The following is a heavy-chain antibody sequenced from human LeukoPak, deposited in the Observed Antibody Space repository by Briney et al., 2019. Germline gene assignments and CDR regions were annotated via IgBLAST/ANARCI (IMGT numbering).Heavy chain of an antibody. CDR2: IWYDGTNK. J-gene: IGHJ4*02. CDR1: GFTFSRYG. V-gene: IGHV3-33*01. Sequence: GRSLRLSCAASGFTFSRYGMHWVRQAPGKGLEWVAVIWYDGTNKYYADSVKGRFTISRDNSKNTLYLQMNSLRAEDTAVYYCARDYYDSSGYYKTFDYWGQGTLVTVSS. D-gene: IGHD3-22*01. CDR3: ARDYYDSSGYYKTFDY.